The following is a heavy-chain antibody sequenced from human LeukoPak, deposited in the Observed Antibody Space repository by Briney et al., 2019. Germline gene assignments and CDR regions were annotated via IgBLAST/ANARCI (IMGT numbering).Heavy chain of an antibody. J-gene: IGHJ4*02. D-gene: IGHD3-16*02. V-gene: IGHV4-59*01. Sequence: SETLSLTCTVSGGSISSYYRSWIRQPPGKGLEWIGYIYYSGSTNYNPSLKSRVTISVDTSKNQFSLKLSSVTAADTAVYYCARGSKKVGYYDYVWGSYRYWYFDYWGQGTLVTVSS. CDR3: ARGSKKVGYYDYVWGSYRYWYFDY. CDR1: GGSISSYY. CDR2: IYYSGST.